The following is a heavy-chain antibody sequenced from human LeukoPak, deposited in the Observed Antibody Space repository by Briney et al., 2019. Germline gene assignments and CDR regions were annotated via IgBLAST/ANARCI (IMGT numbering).Heavy chain of an antibody. CDR2: ISAYNGNT. CDR1: GYTFTSYG. D-gene: IGHD2-2*01. CDR3: AREHYCSSTSCYFNWFDP. V-gene: IGHV1-18*01. Sequence: ASVKVSCKASGYTFTSYGISWVRQAPGRGLEWMGWISAYNGNTNYAQKLQGRVTMTTDTSTSTAYMELRSLRSDDTAVYYCAREHYCSSTSCYFNWFDPWGQGTLVTVSS. J-gene: IGHJ5*02.